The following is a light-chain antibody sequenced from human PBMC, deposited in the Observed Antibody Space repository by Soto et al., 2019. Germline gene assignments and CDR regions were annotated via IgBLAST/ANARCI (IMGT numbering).Light chain of an antibody. CDR1: QSVSSY. Sequence: EIVLTQSPATLYLSPGERATLSCRASQSVSSYLAWYQQKPGQAPRLLIYDASNRATGIPARFSGSGSGTDFTLTINSLEPEGFSVYYFQQRSKWPPYTVSQGTKLEIK. J-gene: IGKJ2*01. V-gene: IGKV3-11*01. CDR2: DAS. CDR3: QQRSKWPPYT.